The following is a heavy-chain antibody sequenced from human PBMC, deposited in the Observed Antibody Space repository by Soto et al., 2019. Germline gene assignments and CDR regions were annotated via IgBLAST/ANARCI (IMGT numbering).Heavy chain of an antibody. CDR2: VFHAGNT. D-gene: IGHD1-7*01. CDR3: ARAPRELLAEGPLFLYYYDGFYV. Sequence: QVHLQQWGAGLLKPSGTLSLTCTVSGGSFTEAYWTWVRQSPGRGLEWIGEVFHAGNTNYNPSLKSRVTLSPDTAKNQFYLRLASVTAADSAVYYCARAPRELLAEGPLFLYYYDGFYVWGQGTTVIVSS. J-gene: IGHJ6*02. CDR1: GGSFTEAY. V-gene: IGHV4-34*12.